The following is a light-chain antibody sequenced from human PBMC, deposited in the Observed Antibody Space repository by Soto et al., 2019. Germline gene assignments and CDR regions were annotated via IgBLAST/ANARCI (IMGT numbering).Light chain of an antibody. J-gene: IGKJ2*01. V-gene: IGKV1-39*01. CDR3: QQSYSIPYT. CDR1: QSISSY. CDR2: AAS. Sequence: DIQMTQSRSSLSASVGDRVTITCRASQSISSYLNWYQQKPGKAPKLLIYAASSLQSGVPSRFSGSGSGTDFTLTISSLQPEDFATYYCQQSYSIPYTFGQGTKLEIK.